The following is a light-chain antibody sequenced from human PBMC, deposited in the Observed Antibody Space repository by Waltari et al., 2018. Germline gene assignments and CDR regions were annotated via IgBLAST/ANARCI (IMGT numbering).Light chain of an antibody. CDR1: QTVENW. Sequence: DIQMTQSPSTLSASPGDSVTITCRASQTVENWPAWYQQKPGRPPKFLIHKASTLETGVPSRFRGSGSGTEFTLTINGLQVDDFATYYCQQYNFDPWTFGQGTRVEIK. J-gene: IGKJ1*01. CDR3: QQYNFDPWT. V-gene: IGKV1-5*03. CDR2: KAS.